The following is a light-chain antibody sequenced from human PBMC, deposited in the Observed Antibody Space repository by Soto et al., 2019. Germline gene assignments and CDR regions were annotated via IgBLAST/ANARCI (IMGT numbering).Light chain of an antibody. J-gene: IGKJ2*01. Sequence: EIVLTQSPGTLSLSPGERATLSCRASQSVNSSYLGWYQQKPGQAPRLLIYGASSRATGIPDRFSGSGSGTDFTLTISRLEPEDFAVYYCQQRGNWPYTFGQGTKLEIK. CDR1: QSVNSSY. V-gene: IGKV3D-20*02. CDR3: QQRGNWPYT. CDR2: GAS.